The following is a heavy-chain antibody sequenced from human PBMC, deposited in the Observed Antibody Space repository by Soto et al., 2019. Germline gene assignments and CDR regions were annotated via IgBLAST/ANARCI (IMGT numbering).Heavy chain of an antibody. J-gene: IGHJ4*02. CDR3: ASYSYGLYYFDY. V-gene: IGHV3-53*02. CDR2: IYSGGST. Sequence: EVHLVETGGGLIQPGGSLRLSCAASGFTVSSNYMSWVRQAPGKGLEWVSVIYSGGSTYYADSVKGRFTISRDNSKNTLYLQMNSLRAEDTAVYYCASYSYGLYYFDYWGQGTLVTVSS. CDR1: GFTVSSNY. D-gene: IGHD5-18*01.